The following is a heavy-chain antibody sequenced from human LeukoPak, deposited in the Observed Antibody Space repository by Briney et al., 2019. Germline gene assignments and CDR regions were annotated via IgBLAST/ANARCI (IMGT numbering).Heavy chain of an antibody. V-gene: IGHV4-59*08. CDR3: ARRRAEGGSNGHYNWFDP. Sequence: PSETLSLTCTVSGGSFIGLFWSWIRQPPGRGLEWIGTIYYSGSTYYNPSLKSRVTISVETSKNQFSLKLSSVTAADTAVYYCARRRAEGGSNGHYNWFDPWGQGILVTVSS. D-gene: IGHD6-13*01. CDR1: GGSFIGLF. J-gene: IGHJ5*02. CDR2: IYYSGST.